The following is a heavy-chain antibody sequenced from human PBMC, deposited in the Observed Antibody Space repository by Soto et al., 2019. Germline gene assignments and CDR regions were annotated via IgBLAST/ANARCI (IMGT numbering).Heavy chain of an antibody. Sequence: SETLSLTCSVSGGSISRGSYYRRWIRQPPGKGLEWIWKIYYSVNTYYNPSLKSLLNISIDTSKNQFSLKVASVTAADTAGHYCDSSSQYVMDVWGQRTAVTV. CDR1: GGSISRGSYY. CDR3: DSSSQYVMDV. V-gene: IGHV4-30-4*01. J-gene: IGHJ6*02. CDR2: IYYSVNT.